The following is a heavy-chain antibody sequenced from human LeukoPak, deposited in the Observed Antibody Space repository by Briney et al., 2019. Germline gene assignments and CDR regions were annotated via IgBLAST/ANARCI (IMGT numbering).Heavy chain of an antibody. CDR1: GFTVSSNY. J-gene: IGHJ4*03. CDR2: IYSGGST. CDR3: ARGWRDYDILTCYYSLGLDD. Sequence: GGSLRLSCAASGFTVSSNYMSWVRQAPGKGLEWVSVIYSGGSTYYADSVKGRFTISRDNSKNTLYRQMNSLRAEDTAVYYLARGWRDYDILTCYYSLGLDDWGQGTLVTVSS. D-gene: IGHD3-9*01. V-gene: IGHV3-53*01.